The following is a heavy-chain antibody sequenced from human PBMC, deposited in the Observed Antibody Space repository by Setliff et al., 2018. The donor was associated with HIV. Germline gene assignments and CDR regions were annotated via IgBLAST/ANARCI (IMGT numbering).Heavy chain of an antibody. V-gene: IGHV3-15*01. J-gene: IGHJ6*03. CDR3: ATEGGHDFWSGDYWYFDV. CDR2: IKSKTDGGAT. D-gene: IGHD3-3*01. CDR1: GFTFRHAW. Sequence: PGGSLRLSCAVSGFTFRHAWMSWVRQAPGKGLEWVGRIKSKTDGGATAYAAPVEGRFIISRDDSQKMEYLQMNSLKTEDTATYYCATEGGHDFWSGDYWYFDVWGKGTTVTVSS.